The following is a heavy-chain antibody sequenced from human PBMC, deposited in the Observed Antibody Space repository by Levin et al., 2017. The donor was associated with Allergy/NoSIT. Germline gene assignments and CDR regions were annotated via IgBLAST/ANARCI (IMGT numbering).Heavy chain of an antibody. Sequence: GESLKISCAASGFTFSDYYMSWIRQAPGKGLEWVSYISSSGSTIYYADSVKGRFTISRDNAKNSLYLQMNSLRAEDTAVYYCARLYSSSGGYDYYYYMDVWGKGTTVTVSS. D-gene: IGHD6-6*01. CDR2: ISSSGSTI. J-gene: IGHJ6*03. CDR3: ARLYSSSGGYDYYYYMDV. CDR1: GFTFSDYY. V-gene: IGHV3-11*01.